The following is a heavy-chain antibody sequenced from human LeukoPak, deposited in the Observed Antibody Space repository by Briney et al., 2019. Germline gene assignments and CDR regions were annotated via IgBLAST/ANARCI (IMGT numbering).Heavy chain of an antibody. Sequence: ASVKVSCKASGYTFTSYAMHWVRQAPGQRLEWMGWINAGNGNTKYSQKFQGRVTITRDTSASTAYMELSSLRSEDTAVYYCARDRHDILTGDNWFDPRGQGTLVTVSS. J-gene: IGHJ5*02. CDR3: ARDRHDILTGDNWFDP. V-gene: IGHV1-3*01. CDR1: GYTFTSYA. D-gene: IGHD3-9*01. CDR2: INAGNGNT.